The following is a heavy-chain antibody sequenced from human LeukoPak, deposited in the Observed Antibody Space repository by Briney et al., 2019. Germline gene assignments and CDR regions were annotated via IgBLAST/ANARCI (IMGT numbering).Heavy chain of an antibody. D-gene: IGHD6-19*01. Sequence: PGGSLRLSCAASGFNFRDSGMHWVRQAPGKGLEWVAVMWNDVITGKYADSVRGRFSVSRDNSKNTVYLQMDSLRADDTSVYYCARDGSGWSSDYWGQGTLVTVSS. V-gene: IGHV3-33*01. J-gene: IGHJ4*02. CDR2: MWNDVITG. CDR3: ARDGSGWSSDY. CDR1: GFNFRDSG.